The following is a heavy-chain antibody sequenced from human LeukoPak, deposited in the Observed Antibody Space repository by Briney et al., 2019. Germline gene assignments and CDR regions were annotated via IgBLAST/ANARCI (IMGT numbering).Heavy chain of an antibody. Sequence: GGSLRLSCAAPGFSFNAYWMAWVRQAPGTGLEWVANIKQDGSEKYYVDSVKGRFTISRDNAKNSLYLQMNSLRAEDTAMYYCARDSAGNDYWGQGTLVTVSS. V-gene: IGHV3-7*01. CDR1: GFSFNAYW. J-gene: IGHJ4*02. CDR2: IKQDGSEK. CDR3: ARDSAGNDY. D-gene: IGHD6-13*01.